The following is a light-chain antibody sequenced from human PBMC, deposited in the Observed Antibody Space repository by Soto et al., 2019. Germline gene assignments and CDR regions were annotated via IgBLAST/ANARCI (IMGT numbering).Light chain of an antibody. V-gene: IGKV3-20*01. CDR3: QQYGSSPLT. CDR2: GPS. Sequence: EIVLTQSPGTLSLSPGERATLSCRPSQSVSSSYLAWDQQKPGQAPRLLIYGPSSRATGIPDRFSGSGSGTDFTLTISRLEPEDFAVYYCQQYGSSPLTFGGGTKVEIK. CDR1: QSVSSSY. J-gene: IGKJ4*01.